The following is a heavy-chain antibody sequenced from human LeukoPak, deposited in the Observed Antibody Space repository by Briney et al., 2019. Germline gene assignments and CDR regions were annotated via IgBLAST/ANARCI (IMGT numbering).Heavy chain of an antibody. Sequence: PGGSLRLSCAASGFSVSNSYINWVRQAPGKGLEWVSVIYSDGSTKYADSVKARFTISRDNSKNTVYLQMKSLRVEDTAVYYCARGTLDNWGQGTLVTVSS. V-gene: IGHV3-53*01. J-gene: IGHJ4*02. CDR2: IYSDGST. CDR1: GFSVSNSY. D-gene: IGHD3/OR15-3a*01. CDR3: ARGTLDN.